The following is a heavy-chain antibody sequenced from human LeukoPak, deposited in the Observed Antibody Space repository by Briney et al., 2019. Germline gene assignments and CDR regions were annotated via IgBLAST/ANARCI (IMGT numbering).Heavy chain of an antibody. CDR1: GYTFTSYY. CDR2: INPSGGST. J-gene: IGHJ4*02. D-gene: IGHD3-10*01. CDR3: ARAIKGGSGSYVLDY. Sequence: ASVKVSCKASGYTFTSYYMHWVRQAPGQGLEWMGIINPSGGSTSYAQKFQGRVTMTRDTSTSTVYMELSSLRSEDTAVYYCARAIKGGSGSYVLDYWGQGTLVTVSS. V-gene: IGHV1-46*01.